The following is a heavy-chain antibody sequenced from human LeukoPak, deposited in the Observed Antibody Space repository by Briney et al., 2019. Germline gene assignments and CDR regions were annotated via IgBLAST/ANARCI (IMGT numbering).Heavy chain of an antibody. CDR2: INHSGST. D-gene: IGHD3-22*01. Sequence: PSETLSLTCAVYGGSFSGYYWSWIRQPPGKGLEWIGEINHSGSTNYNPSLKSRVTISVDTSKNQFSLKLSSVTAADTAVYYCARRHGDHYYDSSGYYYDPPYYGMDVWGQGTTVTVSS. J-gene: IGHJ6*02. CDR3: ARRHGDHYYDSSGYYYDPPYYGMDV. V-gene: IGHV4-34*01. CDR1: GGSFSGYY.